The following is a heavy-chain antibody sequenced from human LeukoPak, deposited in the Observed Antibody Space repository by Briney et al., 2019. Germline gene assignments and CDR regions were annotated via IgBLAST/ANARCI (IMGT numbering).Heavy chain of an antibody. CDR2: ISSSGDST. V-gene: IGHV3-23*01. D-gene: IGHD3-10*01. CDR1: GFTFSSYA. CDR3: AKDPWRYYGSGSSYFDY. J-gene: IGHJ4*02. Sequence: GGSLRLSCAASGFTFSSYAMSWVRQAPGKGLEWVSAISSSGDSTYYADSVRGRFTISRDNSKNTLYLQVNSLRAEDTAVYYCAKDPWRYYGSGSSYFDYWGQGTLVTVSS.